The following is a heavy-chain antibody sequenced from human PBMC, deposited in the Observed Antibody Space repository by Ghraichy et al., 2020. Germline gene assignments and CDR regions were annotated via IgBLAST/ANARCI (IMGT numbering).Heavy chain of an antibody. D-gene: IGHD6-19*01. J-gene: IGHJ4*02. CDR1: GFTFTSYW. CDR2: INTDGSTT. V-gene: IGHV3-74*01. Sequence: GGSLRLSCAASGFTFTSYWIHWVRQAPGRGLVWVSHINTDGSTTRYADSVKGRFTISRDNAKNTVYLQMNSLRADDTAVYYCVRDQGLTSAWSEAFDHWGQGTLVTVSS. CDR3: VRDQGLTSAWSEAFDH.